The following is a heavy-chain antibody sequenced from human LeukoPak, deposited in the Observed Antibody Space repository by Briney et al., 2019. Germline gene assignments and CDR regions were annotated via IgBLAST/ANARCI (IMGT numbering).Heavy chain of an antibody. CDR3: ARGETILNWFDP. V-gene: IGHV1-69*05. Sequence: PVKVSCKASGGTFSSEAFIWVRQAPGQGLEWMGGIIPIFGRADYAQKFQDIVTITTDQSTSTVYMELSSLRSEDTAAYYCARGETILNWFDPWGQGTLVTVSS. J-gene: IGHJ5*02. CDR2: IIPIFGRA. CDR1: GGTFSSEA. D-gene: IGHD1-1*01.